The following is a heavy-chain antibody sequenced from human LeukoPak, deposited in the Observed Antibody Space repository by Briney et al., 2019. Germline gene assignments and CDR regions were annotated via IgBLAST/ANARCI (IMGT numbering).Heavy chain of an antibody. D-gene: IGHD3-10*01. CDR3: ARSLRVRGVPDYMDV. CDR1: GYTFTSYY. V-gene: IGHV1-46*01. J-gene: IGHJ6*03. CDR2: INPSGGST. Sequence: ASVKVSCKASGYTFTSYYMHWVRQAPGQGLEWMGIINPSGGSTSYAQKFQGRVTMTRDMSTSTVYMELSSLRSEDTAVYYCARSLRVRGVPDYMDVWGKGTTVTISS.